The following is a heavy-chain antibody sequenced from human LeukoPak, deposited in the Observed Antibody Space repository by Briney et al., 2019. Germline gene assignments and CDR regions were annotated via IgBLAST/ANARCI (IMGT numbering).Heavy chain of an antibody. D-gene: IGHD6-19*01. V-gene: IGHV1-2*02. CDR2: INPNSGGT. Sequence: ASVKVSCMASGYTFTGYYMHWVRQAPGQGLEWMGWINPNSGGTNYAQKFQGRVTMTRDTSISTAYMELSRLRSDDTAVYYCARHLPYSSGWYSEYYWGQGTLVTVSS. CDR1: GYTFTGYY. J-gene: IGHJ4*02. CDR3: ARHLPYSSGWYSEYY.